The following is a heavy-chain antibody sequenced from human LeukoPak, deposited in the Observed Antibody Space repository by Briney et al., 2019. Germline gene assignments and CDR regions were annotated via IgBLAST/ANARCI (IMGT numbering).Heavy chain of an antibody. Sequence: PSETLSLTCTVSGGSISSSSYYWGWIRQPPGKGLEWIGSIYHSGSTYYNPSLKSRVTISVDTSKNQFSLKLSSVTAADTAVYYCARTPYCSGGNCHLGQFLDLWGRGTPVTVSS. CDR3: ARTPYCSGGNCHLGQFLDL. J-gene: IGHJ2*01. V-gene: IGHV4-39*07. D-gene: IGHD2-15*01. CDR1: GGSISSSSYY. CDR2: IYHSGST.